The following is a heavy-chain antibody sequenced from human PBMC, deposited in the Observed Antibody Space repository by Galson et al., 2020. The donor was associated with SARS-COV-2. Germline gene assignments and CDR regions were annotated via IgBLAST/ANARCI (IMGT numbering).Heavy chain of an antibody. CDR2: ISYDGSNK. J-gene: IGHJ3*02. CDR3: ARDFDDYGDYLAFDI. Sequence: GGSLRLSCAASGFTFSSYAMHWVRQAPGKGLEWVAVISYDGSNKYYADSVKGRFTISRDNSKNTLYLQMNSLRAEDTAVYYCARDFDDYGDYLAFDIWGQGTMVTVSS. D-gene: IGHD4-17*01. V-gene: IGHV3-30*04. CDR1: GFTFSSYA.